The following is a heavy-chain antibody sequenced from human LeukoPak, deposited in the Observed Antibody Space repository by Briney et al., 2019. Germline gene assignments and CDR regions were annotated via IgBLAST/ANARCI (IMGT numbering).Heavy chain of an antibody. V-gene: IGHV4-61*08. CDR2: IYYSGSA. Sequence: SETLSLTCTVSGGSISSGDYYWSWIRQPPGKGLEWIGYIYYSGSANYNPSLMSRAAISEDTSKNQVSLKLSSVTAADTAIYYCARGPAWYFNYWGQGTLVTVSS. CDR1: GGSISSGDYY. CDR3: ARGPAWYFNY. J-gene: IGHJ4*02.